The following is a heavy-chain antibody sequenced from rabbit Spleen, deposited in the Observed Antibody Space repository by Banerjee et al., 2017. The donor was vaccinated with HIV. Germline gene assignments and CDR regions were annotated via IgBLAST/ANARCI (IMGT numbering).Heavy chain of an antibody. J-gene: IGHJ6*01. Sequence: EQLEESGGGLVKPEGSLTLTCKASGVSLNDKDVMCWVRQAPGKGLEWIACIYTGDGNTYYASWAKGRFTISKTSSTTVTLQMTSLTAADTATYFCARDTGSSFSSYGMDLWGPGTLVTVS. D-gene: IGHD8-1*01. V-gene: IGHV1S45*01. CDR2: IYTGDGNT. CDR1: GVSLNDKDV. CDR3: ARDTGSSFSSYGMDL.